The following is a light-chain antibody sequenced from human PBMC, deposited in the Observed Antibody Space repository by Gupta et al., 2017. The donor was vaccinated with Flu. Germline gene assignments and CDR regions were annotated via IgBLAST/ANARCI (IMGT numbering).Light chain of an antibody. CDR2: EGS. J-gene: IGLJ2*01. CDR1: SDVGSYNL. CDR3: CSYAGSSTLVV. Sequence: SDVGSYNLVSWYQQHPGKAPKLMIYEGSKRASGVSNRFSGSKSGNTASLTISGLQAEDEADYYCCSYAGSSTLVVFGGGTKLTVL. V-gene: IGLV2-23*01.